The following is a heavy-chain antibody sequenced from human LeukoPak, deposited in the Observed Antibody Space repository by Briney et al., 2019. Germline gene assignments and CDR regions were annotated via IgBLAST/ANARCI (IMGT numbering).Heavy chain of an antibody. CDR2: IIPILGIA. D-gene: IGHD3-10*01. CDR3: ARDLPRDGITMVRGSPTPGTAFP. V-gene: IGHV1-69*04. CDR1: GGTFSSYA. Sequence: SVKVSCKASGGTFSSYAISWVRQAPGQGLEWMGRIIPILGIANYAQKFQGRVTITADKSTSTAYMELSSLRSEDTAVYYCARDLPRDGITMVRGSPTPGTAFPWGQGTLVTVSS. J-gene: IGHJ5*02.